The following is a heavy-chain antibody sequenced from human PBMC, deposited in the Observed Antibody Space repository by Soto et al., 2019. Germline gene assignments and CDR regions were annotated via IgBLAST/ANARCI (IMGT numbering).Heavy chain of an antibody. Sequence: GGSLRLSCAASGFTFSSYSMNWVRQAPGKGLEWVSYISSSSSTIYYADSVKGRFTISRDNAKNSLYLQMNSLRDEDTAVYYCASSPTLTYYVWGSPPSDYFDYWGQGTLVTVSS. CDR1: GFTFSSYS. CDR3: ASSPTLTYYVWGSPPSDYFDY. V-gene: IGHV3-48*02. D-gene: IGHD3-16*01. CDR2: ISSSSSTI. J-gene: IGHJ4*02.